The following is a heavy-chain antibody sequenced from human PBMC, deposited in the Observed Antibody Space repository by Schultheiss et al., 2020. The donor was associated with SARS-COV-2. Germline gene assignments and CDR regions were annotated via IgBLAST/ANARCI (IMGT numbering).Heavy chain of an antibody. CDR2: INHSGST. D-gene: IGHD3-3*01. CDR3: ARTSRDTIFGVVTQFDP. Sequence: SETLSLTCTVSGGSISSSSYYWNWIRQPPGKGLEWIGEINHSGSTYYNPSLKSRVTISVDTSKNQFSLKLSSVTAADTAVYYCARTSRDTIFGVVTQFDPWGQGTLVTVSS. J-gene: IGHJ5*02. CDR1: GGSISSSSYY. V-gene: IGHV4-39*07.